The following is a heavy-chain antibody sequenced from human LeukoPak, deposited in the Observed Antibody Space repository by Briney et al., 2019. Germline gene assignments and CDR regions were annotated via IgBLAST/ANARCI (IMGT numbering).Heavy chain of an antibody. CDR2: IYHSGST. J-gene: IGHJ5*02. CDR1: GGSISSGGYS. CDR3: ARDCSSTSLLYGTTNWFDP. D-gene: IGHD2-2*02. Sequence: SQTLSLTCAVSGGSISSGGYSWSWIRQPPGKGLEWIGYIYHSGSTYYNPSLKSRVTISVDRSKNQFSLKLSSVTAADTAVYYCARDCSSTSLLYGTTNWFDPWGQGTLVTVSS. V-gene: IGHV4-30-2*01.